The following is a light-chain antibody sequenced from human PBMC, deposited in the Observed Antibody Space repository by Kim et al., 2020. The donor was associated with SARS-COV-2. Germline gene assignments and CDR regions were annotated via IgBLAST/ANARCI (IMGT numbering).Light chain of an antibody. J-gene: IGKJ4*01. CDR1: ESLRSN. CDR3: QHYDNWPLA. CDR2: DVS. V-gene: IGKV3-15*01. Sequence: EIVITQSPATLSVSAGERVTLSCRASESLRSNLAWYQQKSGQAPRLLIYDVSTRATGVPARFSGSGSGTEFTLTISSLESEDFALYYCQHYDNWPLAFGGGTKVDIK.